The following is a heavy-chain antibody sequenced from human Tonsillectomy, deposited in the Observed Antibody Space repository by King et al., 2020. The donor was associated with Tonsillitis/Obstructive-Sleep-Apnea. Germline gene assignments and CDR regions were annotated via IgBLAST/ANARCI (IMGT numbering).Heavy chain of an antibody. CDR3: AKGDYVWGSLFDY. V-gene: IGHV3-9*01. CDR2: ISWNSGSI. Sequence: EVQLVESGGGLVQPGRSLRLSCAASGFTFDDYAMHWVRQAPGKGLEWVSGISWNSGSIGYADSVKGRFTISRDNAKNSLYLQMTSLSAEDTAFYYCAKGDYVWGSLFDYWGQGTLVTVSS. D-gene: IGHD3-16*01. CDR1: GFTFDDYA. J-gene: IGHJ4*02.